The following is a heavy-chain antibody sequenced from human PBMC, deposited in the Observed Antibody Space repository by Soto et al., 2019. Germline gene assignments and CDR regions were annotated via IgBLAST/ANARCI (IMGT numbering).Heavy chain of an antibody. CDR1: GFTFTNYG. D-gene: IGHD6-6*01. CDR2: SSALNGFT. V-gene: IGHV1-18*01. J-gene: IGHJ4*02. CDR3: ADTTSIAIGLRY. Sequence: QLQLVQSGSEVKKPGASVKVSCKTSGFTFTNYGFTWVRQAPGKGLEWMGWSSALNGFTNYAQDFHGRVTLTTDSSTHTAYIEQRGLRSDDTAFDYCADTTSIAIGLRYWGQGTLVSVAA.